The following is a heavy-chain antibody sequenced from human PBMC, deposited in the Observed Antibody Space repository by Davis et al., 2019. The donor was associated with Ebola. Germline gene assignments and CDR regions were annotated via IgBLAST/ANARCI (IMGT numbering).Heavy chain of an antibody. CDR1: GFTFSLHG. V-gene: IGHV3-30*18. D-gene: IGHD5-12*01. CDR3: AKEEGMRRRWMAHFDY. CDR2: VAYDVVTT. Sequence: GESLKISCAASGFTFSLHGMHWVRQAPGKGLEWVAVVAYDVVTTYYADSVRGRFTISRDNSRNTVYLEMDSLRPEDTAVYYCAKEEGMRRRWMAHFDYWGRGTQVTVSS. J-gene: IGHJ4*02.